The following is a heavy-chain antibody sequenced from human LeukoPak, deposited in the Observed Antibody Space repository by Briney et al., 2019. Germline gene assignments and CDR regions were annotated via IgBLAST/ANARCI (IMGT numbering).Heavy chain of an antibody. D-gene: IGHD1-1*01. Sequence: SETLSLTCAVYGGSFSDYDWSWIRQPPGKGLEWIGEINQSGSTNCDPSLKRRLSMSIDASKSQFSLNLRSVTAADTAVYYCARYVPVKTGTTRSSFDYWGQGTLVTVSS. CDR2: INQSGST. CDR3: ARYVPVKTGTTRSSFDY. CDR1: GGSFSDYD. J-gene: IGHJ4*02. V-gene: IGHV4-34*01.